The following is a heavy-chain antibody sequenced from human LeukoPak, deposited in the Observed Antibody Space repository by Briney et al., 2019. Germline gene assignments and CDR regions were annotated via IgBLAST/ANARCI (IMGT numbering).Heavy chain of an antibody. V-gene: IGHV3-15*01. CDR1: GFTFSNAW. CDR3: TTDPAGGIAVAGLGY. D-gene: IGHD6-19*01. J-gene: IGHJ4*02. CDR2: IKSKTDGGTT. Sequence: GSLRLSCAASGFTFSNAWVSGGRQAPGKGLEWVGRIKSKTDGGTTDYAAPVKGRFTISRDDSKNTLYLQMNSLKTEDTAVYSCTTDPAGGIAVAGLGYWGQGTLVTVSS.